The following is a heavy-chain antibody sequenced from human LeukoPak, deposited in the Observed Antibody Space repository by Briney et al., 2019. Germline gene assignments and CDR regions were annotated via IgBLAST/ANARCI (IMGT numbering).Heavy chain of an antibody. CDR2: MNPNSGNT. CDR1: GYTFTSYD. CDR3: ARSNDYLDY. J-gene: IGHJ4*02. V-gene: IGHV1-8*01. Sequence: GASVKVSCKASGYTFTSYDINWVRQATGQGLEWMGWMNPNSGNTGYAQKFQGRVTMTRDMSTSTVYMELSSLRSEDTAVYYCARSNDYLDYWGQGTLVTVSS. D-gene: IGHD2-8*01.